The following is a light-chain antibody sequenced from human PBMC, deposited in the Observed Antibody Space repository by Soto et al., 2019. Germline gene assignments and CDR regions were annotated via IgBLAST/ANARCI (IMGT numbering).Light chain of an antibody. J-gene: IGKJ1*01. CDR1: QSISSW. CDR2: DAS. CDR3: QQYNSL. Sequence: DIQMTQSPSTLSASVGDRVTITCRASQSISSWLAWYQQQPGKAPKLLIYDASSLESGVPSRFSGSGSGTEFTLTISSLQPDDFATYYCQQYNSLFGQGTKVDIK. V-gene: IGKV1-5*01.